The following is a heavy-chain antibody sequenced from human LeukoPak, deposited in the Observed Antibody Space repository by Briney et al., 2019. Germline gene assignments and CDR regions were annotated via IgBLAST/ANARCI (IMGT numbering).Heavy chain of an antibody. CDR1: GGSFSGYY. Sequence: NSSETLSLTCAIYGGSFSGYYWSWIRQPPEKGLEWIGEIRHSGRTNYNPSLKSRVTISLDTSRNQLSLKLNSVTAADTAVYYCARLRSPGTGWGQGTLVTVSS. CDR2: IRHSGRT. J-gene: IGHJ1*01. CDR3: ARLRSPGTG. V-gene: IGHV4-34*01. D-gene: IGHD1-1*01.